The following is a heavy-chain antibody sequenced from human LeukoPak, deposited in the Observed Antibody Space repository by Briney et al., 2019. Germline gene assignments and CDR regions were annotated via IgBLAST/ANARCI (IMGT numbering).Heavy chain of an antibody. D-gene: IGHD3-10*01. CDR3: AREWFGESRNWFDP. CDR2: IYSGGST. CDR1: GFTVSSNY. Sequence: GGSLRLSCAASGFTVSSNYMSWVRQAPGKGLEWVSVIYSGGSTYYADSVKGRFTISRDNSKNTLYLQMNSLRAEDTAVYYCAREWFGESRNWFDPWGQGTLVTVSS. V-gene: IGHV3-66*01. J-gene: IGHJ5*02.